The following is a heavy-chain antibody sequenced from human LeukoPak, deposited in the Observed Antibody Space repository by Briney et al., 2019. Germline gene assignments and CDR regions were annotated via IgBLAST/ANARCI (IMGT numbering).Heavy chain of an antibody. CDR1: GGSISNYY. CDR2: INYSGST. Sequence: SETLSLTCAVSGGSISNYYLNWIRQPPGKGLEWIGYINYSGSTNYNPSLKSRVTISIDTSKNQFSLKLSSVTAADTAVYYCARDYFTSYYYYGMDVWGQGTTVTISS. CDR3: ARDYFTSYYYYGMDV. J-gene: IGHJ6*02. V-gene: IGHV4-59*01. D-gene: IGHD2/OR15-2a*01.